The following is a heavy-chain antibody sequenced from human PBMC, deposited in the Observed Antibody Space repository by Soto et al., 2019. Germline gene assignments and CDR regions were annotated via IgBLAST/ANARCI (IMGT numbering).Heavy chain of an antibody. D-gene: IGHD3-10*01. CDR1: GYTLTELS. CDR3: ATVYGSGSYYNDYYYYGMDV. V-gene: IGHV1-24*01. Sequence: GASVKVSCKVSGYTLTELSMHWVRQAPGKGLEWMGGFDPEDGETIYAQKFQGRVTMTEDTSTDTAYMELSSLRSEDTAVYYCATVYGSGSYYNDYYYYGMDVWGQGTTVTVSS. J-gene: IGHJ6*02. CDR2: FDPEDGET.